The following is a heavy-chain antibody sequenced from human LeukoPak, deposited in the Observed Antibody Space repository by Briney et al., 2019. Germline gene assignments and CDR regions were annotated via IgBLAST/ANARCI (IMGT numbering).Heavy chain of an antibody. CDR2: ISSGGSTI. Sequence: GGALELSFSAPGFPFNRYEMNWGRPAPGKVLELVSYISSGGSTIYYADSVKGRFTISRDNAKNSLYLQMNSLRAEDTAVYYCARSFDPWGQGTLVTVSS. CDR3: ARSFDP. CDR1: GFPFNRYE. V-gene: IGHV3-48*03. J-gene: IGHJ5*02.